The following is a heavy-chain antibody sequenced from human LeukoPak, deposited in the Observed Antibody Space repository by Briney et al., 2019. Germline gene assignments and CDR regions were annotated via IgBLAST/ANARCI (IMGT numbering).Heavy chain of an antibody. D-gene: IGHD1-26*01. CDR2: ICDDRT. CDR3: AKDPLAGASTPGGFDS. V-gene: IGHV3-23*01. J-gene: IGHJ4*02. Sequence: GGSLRLSCAASGFTFTKYPMSWVRQAPGKGLEWVSSICDDRTYYADSVKGRFTISRDNSKNTVNLQMNSLRAEDTAVYYCAKDPLAGASTPGGFDSWGRGTLVTVSS. CDR1: GFTFTKYP.